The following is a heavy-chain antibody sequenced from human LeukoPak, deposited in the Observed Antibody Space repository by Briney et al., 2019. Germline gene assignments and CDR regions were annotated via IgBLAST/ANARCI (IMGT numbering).Heavy chain of an antibody. CDR2: IIPNSGGT. V-gene: IGHV1-2*02. D-gene: IGHD2/OR15-2a*01. Sequence: ASVKVSCKTSGYTFSDYYLHWVRQAPGQGLEWMGYIIPNSGGTTYAQKFQGRVPMTRDTSISAAYLDLSGLRSDDTAVYYCSTEDKYCTTSTCGDSWGQGTLVTVSS. CDR3: STEDKYCTTSTCGDS. J-gene: IGHJ4*02. CDR1: GYTFSDYY.